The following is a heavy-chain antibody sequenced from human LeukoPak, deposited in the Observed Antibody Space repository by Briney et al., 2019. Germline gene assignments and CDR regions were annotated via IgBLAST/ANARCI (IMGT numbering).Heavy chain of an antibody. CDR1: GYTLTELS. D-gene: IGHD6-19*01. CDR3: ATEGTIAVAGSFDY. J-gene: IGHJ4*02. CDR2: FDAEDGET. V-gene: IGHV1-24*01. Sequence: ASVKVSCKVSGYTLTELSMHWVRQAPGKGLEWMGGFDAEDGETIYAQKFRGRVTMTEDTSTDTAYMELSSLRSEDTAVYYCATEGTIAVAGSFDYWGQGTLVTVSS.